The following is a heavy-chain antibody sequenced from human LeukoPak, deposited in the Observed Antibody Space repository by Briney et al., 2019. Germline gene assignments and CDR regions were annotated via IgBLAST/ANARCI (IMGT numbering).Heavy chain of an antibody. CDR1: GFIFNSYA. Sequence: GGSLRLSCAASGFIFNSYAMTWVRQAPGKGLEWVSAISASGGSTYYADSVKGRFTISRDNSKSTLYLQMNSLRSEDTAVYYCAKPRQQLVRYGLDVWGRGTTVIVSS. D-gene: IGHD6-6*01. CDR2: ISASGGST. CDR3: AKPRQQLVRYGLDV. V-gene: IGHV3-23*01. J-gene: IGHJ6*02.